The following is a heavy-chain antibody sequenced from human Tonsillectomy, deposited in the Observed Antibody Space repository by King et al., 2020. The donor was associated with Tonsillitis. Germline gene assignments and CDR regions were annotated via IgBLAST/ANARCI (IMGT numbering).Heavy chain of an antibody. CDR1: GYTFTGYY. J-gene: IGHJ5*02. CDR2: INPNSGGT. Sequence: QLVQSGAEVKKPGASVKVSCKASGYTFTGYYMHWVRQAPGQGLEWMGWINPNSGGTNYAQKFQGRVTMTRDTSITTAYMELSSLRSDDTAVYYCAGCSSGWYNWFDPWGQGTLVTVSS. CDR3: AGCSSGWYNWFDP. D-gene: IGHD6-19*01. V-gene: IGHV1-2*02.